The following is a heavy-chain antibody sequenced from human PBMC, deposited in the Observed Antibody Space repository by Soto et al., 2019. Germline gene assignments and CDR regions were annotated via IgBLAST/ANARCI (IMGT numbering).Heavy chain of an antibody. D-gene: IGHD5-18*01. CDR2: IFPNDEK. Sequence: QVTLKESGPVLVKPTETLTLTCTVSGFSLSNSRMGVSWIRQPPGKALEWLAHIFPNDEKSYTTSLKSRLTISKDTSKSRVVLTMTNMDPVDTATYYCARRILRFHFDYWGQGALVTVSS. CDR3: ARRILRFHFDY. J-gene: IGHJ4*02. CDR1: GFSLSNSRMG. V-gene: IGHV2-26*01.